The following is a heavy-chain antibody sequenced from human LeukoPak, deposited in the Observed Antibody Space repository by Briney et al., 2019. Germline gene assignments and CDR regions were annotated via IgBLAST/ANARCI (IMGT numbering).Heavy chain of an antibody. Sequence: GSLRLSCAASGFTFSSYSMNWVRQAPGKGPEWVSYISSSSSTIYYADSVKGRFTISRDNAKNSLYLQMNSLRAEDTGVYYCARSHIVVIPDATDYWGQGTLVTVSS. CDR2: ISSSSSTI. D-gene: IGHD2-2*01. CDR1: GFTFSSYS. J-gene: IGHJ4*02. V-gene: IGHV3-48*01. CDR3: ARSHIVVIPDATDY.